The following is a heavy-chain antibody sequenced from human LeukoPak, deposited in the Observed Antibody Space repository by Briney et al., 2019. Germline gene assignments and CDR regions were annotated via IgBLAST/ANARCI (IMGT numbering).Heavy chain of an antibody. V-gene: IGHV3-23*01. CDR1: GFTFSSYA. CDR3: AKRPKGYFDY. CDR2: ITGGLEST. J-gene: IGHJ4*02. Sequence: PAGSLRLSCAASGFTFSSYAMSWVRQAPGKGLEWVSTITGGLESTYYAGSVKGRFTISGDNSKNTLYLQMNSLRAEDTAVYYCAKRPKGYFDYWGQGTLVTVSS.